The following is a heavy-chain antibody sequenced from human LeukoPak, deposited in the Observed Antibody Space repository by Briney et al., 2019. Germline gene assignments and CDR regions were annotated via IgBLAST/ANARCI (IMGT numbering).Heavy chain of an antibody. D-gene: IGHD2-15*01. CDR2: IKQDGREK. V-gene: IGHV3-7*01. Sequence: GGSLRLSCAASGFTFSSHWMTWVRQAPGKGLEWVANIKQDGREKYYVDSVKGRFTISRDNAKNSLYLQMNSLRDEDTAVYYCTRDRGSGLWGQGTMVTVSS. CDR3: TRDRGSGL. CDR1: GFTFSSHW. J-gene: IGHJ3*01.